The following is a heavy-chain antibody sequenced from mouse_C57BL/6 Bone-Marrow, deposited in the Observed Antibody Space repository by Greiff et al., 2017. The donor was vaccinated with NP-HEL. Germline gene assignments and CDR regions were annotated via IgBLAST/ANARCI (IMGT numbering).Heavy chain of an antibody. CDR2: INYDGSST. Sequence: EVKLVESEGGLVQPGSSMKLSCTASGFTFSDYYMAWVRQVPEKGLEWVANINYDGSSTYYLDSLKSRFIISRDNAKNILYLQMSSLKSEDTATYYCARDRYYGSSPFAYWGQGTLVTVSA. J-gene: IGHJ3*01. D-gene: IGHD1-1*01. V-gene: IGHV5-16*01. CDR1: GFTFSDYY. CDR3: ARDRYYGSSPFAY.